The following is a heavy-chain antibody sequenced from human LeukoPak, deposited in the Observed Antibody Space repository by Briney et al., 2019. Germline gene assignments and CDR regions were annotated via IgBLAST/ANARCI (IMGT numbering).Heavy chain of an antibody. Sequence: GGSLRLSCAASGFTSSSYAMSWVRQAPGKGLEWVSAISGSGDSTYYADSVKGRFTISRDNSKNTLYLQMNSLRAEDTAVYYCAKAGAVVVVAAKYFDYWGQGTLVTVSS. CDR3: AKAGAVVVVAAKYFDY. V-gene: IGHV3-23*01. CDR2: ISGSGDST. D-gene: IGHD2-15*01. CDR1: GFTSSSYA. J-gene: IGHJ4*02.